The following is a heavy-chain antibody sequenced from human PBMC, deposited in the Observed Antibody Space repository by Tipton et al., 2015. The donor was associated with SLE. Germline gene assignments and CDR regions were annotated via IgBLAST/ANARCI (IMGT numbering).Heavy chain of an antibody. V-gene: IGHV3-74*01. J-gene: IGHJ4*02. CDR2: INRDGSST. D-gene: IGHD6-13*01. CDR1: GFTFSSYW. Sequence: SLRLSCAASGFTFSSYWMHWVRQAPGKGLVWVSRINRDGSSTSYADSVKGRFTVSRDNAKSTLYLQMNSLRAEDTALYYCAKDGEQLAYYFDYWGQGTLVTVSS. CDR3: AKDGEQLAYYFDY.